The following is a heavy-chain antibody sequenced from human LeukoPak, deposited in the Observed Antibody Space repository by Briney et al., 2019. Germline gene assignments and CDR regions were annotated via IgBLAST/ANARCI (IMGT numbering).Heavy chain of an antibody. Sequence: SETLSLTCTVSGGSISSYYWSWIRQPPGKGLEWIGYIYYSGSTNYNPSLKSRVTISVDTSKNQFSLKLSSVTAADTAVYYCARYSSAWSYIDYWGQGALVTVSS. J-gene: IGHJ4*02. CDR2: IYYSGST. CDR1: GGSISSYY. D-gene: IGHD6-19*01. CDR3: ARYSSAWSYIDY. V-gene: IGHV4-59*01.